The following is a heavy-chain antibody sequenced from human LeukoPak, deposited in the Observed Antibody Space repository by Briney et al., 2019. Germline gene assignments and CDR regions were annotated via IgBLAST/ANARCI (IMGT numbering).Heavy chain of an antibody. CDR1: GGSISSGDYY. V-gene: IGHV4-30-4*02. J-gene: IGHJ4*02. CDR3: ARDGPGTGFDY. D-gene: IGHD1-7*01. Sequence: SETLSLTCTVSGGSISSGDYYWNWNRQPPGKGLEWIGYIYDSGSIYYNPSLKSRVTISVDTSKNQFSLKLSSVTAADTAVYYCARDGPGTGFDYWGQGTLVTVSS. CDR2: IYDSGSI.